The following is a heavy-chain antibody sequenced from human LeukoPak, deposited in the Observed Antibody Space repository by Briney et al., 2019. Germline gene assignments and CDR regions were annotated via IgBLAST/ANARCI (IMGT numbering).Heavy chain of an antibody. CDR2: IEYSGST. J-gene: IGHJ6*02. CDR3: AGESAISRIFGVVVRIYGMDV. CDR1: GGSISSYY. D-gene: IGHD3-3*01. V-gene: IGHV4-59*01. Sequence: SETLSLTCTVSGGSISSYYWSWIRQPPGKGLEWIGFIEYSGSTVYNPSLKSRVTISVDTSKNQFSLKLTPVTAADTAVYYCAGESAISRIFGVVVRIYGMDVWGQGTTVTVSS.